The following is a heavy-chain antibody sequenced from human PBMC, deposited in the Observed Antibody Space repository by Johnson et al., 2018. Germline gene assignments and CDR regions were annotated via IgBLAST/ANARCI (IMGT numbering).Heavy chain of an antibody. D-gene: IGHD2-15*01. CDR1: GASFSGYY. Sequence: QVQLQQWGAGLLKPSETLSLTCAVYGASFSGYYWSWIRQPPGKGLEWIGEINHSGRTNYNPSLTSRVTISVDTSKNQCSLKLSSVTAVATAVYYCAIYCSGGSYYCHYCYGMDVWGQGTTVTVSS. J-gene: IGHJ6*02. CDR2: INHSGRT. V-gene: IGHV4-34*01. CDR3: AIYCSGGSYYCHYCYGMDV.